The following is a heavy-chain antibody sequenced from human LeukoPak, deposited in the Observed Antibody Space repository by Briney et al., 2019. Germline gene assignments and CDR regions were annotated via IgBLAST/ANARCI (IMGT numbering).Heavy chain of an antibody. J-gene: IGHJ5*02. D-gene: IGHD6-13*01. V-gene: IGHV1-2*02. CDR3: AREVAVNSSSSSWWFDP. CDR2: INPKSGGT. Sequence: ASVKVSCKASGYTFTGYYMHWVRQAPGQGLEWMGWINPKSGGTNFAQKFQGSVTLTRDTSMSTAYMELRRLTSDDTAVYYCAREVAVNSSSSSWWFDPWGQGTLVIVSS. CDR1: GYTFTGYY.